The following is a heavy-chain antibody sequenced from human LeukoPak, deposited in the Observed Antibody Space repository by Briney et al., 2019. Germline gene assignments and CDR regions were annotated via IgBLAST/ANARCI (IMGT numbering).Heavy chain of an antibody. V-gene: IGHV4-61*01. D-gene: IGHD1-14*01. Sequence: PSETLSLTCAVSGDSVSSGSYSWSWIRQPPGKGLEWIGYIYNSGSTNYNPSLKSRVTISVDTSKNQFSLKLSSVTAADTAVYYCARSNGPISYWGQGTLVTVSS. CDR1: GDSVSSGSYS. CDR2: IYNSGST. J-gene: IGHJ4*02. CDR3: ARSNGPISY.